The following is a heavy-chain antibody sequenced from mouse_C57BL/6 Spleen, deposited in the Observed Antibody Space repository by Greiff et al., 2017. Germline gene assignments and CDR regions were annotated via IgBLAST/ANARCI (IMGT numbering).Heavy chain of an antibody. J-gene: IGHJ3*01. CDR3: ARGHGYDGSWFAY. Sequence: EVQLQQSGPELVKPGASVKISCKASGYTFTDYYMNWVKQSHGKSLEWIGDINPNNGGTSYNQKFKGKATLTVDKYSSTAYMELRSLTSEDSAVYYCARGHGYDGSWFAYWGQGTLVTVSA. V-gene: IGHV1-26*01. CDR1: GYTFTDYY. CDR2: INPNNGGT. D-gene: IGHD2-2*01.